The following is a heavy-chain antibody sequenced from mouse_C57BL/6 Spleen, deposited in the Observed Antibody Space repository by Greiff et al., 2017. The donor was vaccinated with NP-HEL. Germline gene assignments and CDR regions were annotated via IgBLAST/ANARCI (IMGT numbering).Heavy chain of an antibody. D-gene: IGHD5-1*01. Sequence: QVQLQQSGAELVRPGASVTLSCKASGYTFTDYEMHWVKQTPVHGLEWIGAIDPETGGTAYNQKFKGKAILTADKSSSTAYMELRSLTSEDSAVYYCTRTYLYYFDYWGQGTTLTVSS. V-gene: IGHV1-15*01. CDR3: TRTYLYYFDY. CDR1: GYTFTDYE. J-gene: IGHJ2*01. CDR2: IDPETGGT.